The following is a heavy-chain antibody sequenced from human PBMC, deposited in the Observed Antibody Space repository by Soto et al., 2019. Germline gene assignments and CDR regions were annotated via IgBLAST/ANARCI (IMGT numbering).Heavy chain of an antibody. CDR3: ARAPIPPALPYTYFDY. CDR2: IYYSGTT. V-gene: IGHV4-39*01. CDR1: GGSVNSRSYY. Sequence: NPSETLSLTCTVSGGSVNSRSYYWGWIRQPPGKGLDWIGNIYYSGTTYYYPSLKSRVTISVDTSKNQFSLKLSSVTAADTAVYFCARAPIPPALPYTYFDYWGRGILVTVSS. D-gene: IGHD2-2*01. J-gene: IGHJ4*02.